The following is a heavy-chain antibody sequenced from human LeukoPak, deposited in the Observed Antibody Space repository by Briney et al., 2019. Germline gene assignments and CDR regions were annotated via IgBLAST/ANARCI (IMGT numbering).Heavy chain of an antibody. CDR3: AKDYSSDPNNWFDP. D-gene: IGHD6-19*01. J-gene: IGHJ5*02. CDR2: ISWNSGSI. Sequence: PGRSLRLSCAASGFTFDDYAMHWVRQAPGKGLEWVSGISWNSGSIGYADSVKGRFTISRDNAKNSLYLQMNSLRAEDTALYYCAKDYSSDPNNWFDPWGQGTLVTVSS. CDR1: GFTFDDYA. V-gene: IGHV3-9*01.